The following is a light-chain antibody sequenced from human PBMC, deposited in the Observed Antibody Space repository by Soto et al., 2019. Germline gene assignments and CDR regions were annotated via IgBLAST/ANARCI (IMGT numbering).Light chain of an antibody. CDR1: QSISTY. CDR2: GAS. V-gene: IGKV1-39*01. Sequence: DIQMTQSPSALSASVGDIVTITCRASQSISTYLEWFQQKPGKAPRLLIYGASTLQSGVPSRFSGSGSGTDFTLTISSLQPEDSATYYCQQTYSTPQFFGQGTRLEIK. J-gene: IGKJ5*01. CDR3: QQTYSTPQF.